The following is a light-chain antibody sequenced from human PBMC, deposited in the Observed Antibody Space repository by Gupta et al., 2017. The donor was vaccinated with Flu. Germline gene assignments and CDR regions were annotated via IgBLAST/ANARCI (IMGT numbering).Light chain of an antibody. J-gene: IGLJ3*02. V-gene: IGLV2-14*01. CDR2: EVT. CDR3: GSYTSSSTWV. Sequence: QSALTQPASVSGSPGQSITISCTGTSSDIGGYNYVSWYLQHPGKAPKLMIYEVTNRPSGVSNRFSGSKSGNTASLTVSGLHAEDEADYFCGSYTSSSTWVFGGGTKWTVL. CDR1: SSDIGGYNY.